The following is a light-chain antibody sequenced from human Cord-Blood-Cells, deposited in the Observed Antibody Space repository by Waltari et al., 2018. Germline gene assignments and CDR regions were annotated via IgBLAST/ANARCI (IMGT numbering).Light chain of an antibody. CDR2: DAS. CDR1: QGISSA. CDR3: QQFNSYPLT. J-gene: IGKJ4*01. V-gene: IGKV1-13*02. Sequence: DRVTITCRASQGISSALAWYQQKPVKAPKLLIYDASSLESGVPSRFSGSGSGTDFTLTISSLQPEDFATYYCQQFNSYPLTFGGGTKVEIK.